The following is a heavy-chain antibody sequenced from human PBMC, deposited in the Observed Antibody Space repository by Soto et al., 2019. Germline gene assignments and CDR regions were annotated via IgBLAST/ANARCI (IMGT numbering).Heavy chain of an antibody. Sequence: WVRQVPGRGLEWIGSFYYDGRTYYNASLKSRVTISVDTSKNHFSLMLTSVTAADTAVYYCARRNHIVVAPTWGQGTLVTVS. J-gene: IGHJ4*02. CDR3: ARRNHIVVAPT. D-gene: IGHD2-21*01. V-gene: IGHV4-39*02. CDR2: FYYDGRT.